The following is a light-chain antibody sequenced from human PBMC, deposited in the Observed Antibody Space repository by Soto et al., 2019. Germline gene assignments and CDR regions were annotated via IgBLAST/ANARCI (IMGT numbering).Light chain of an antibody. CDR2: ATS. Sequence: DIQMTQSPSSLSAAVGDGVTISCRASQDINKYLNWYRQTPGRAPELLIFATSTLHSGVPSRFSGKSSGTDFSLTISSLQPEDFATYYCQQSYSSPYTFGQGTKVDIK. V-gene: IGKV1-39*01. CDR1: QDINKY. CDR3: QQSYSSPYT. J-gene: IGKJ2*01.